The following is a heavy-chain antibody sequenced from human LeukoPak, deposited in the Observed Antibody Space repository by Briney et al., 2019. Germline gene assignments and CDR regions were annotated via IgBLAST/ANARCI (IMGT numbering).Heavy chain of an antibody. CDR1: GFTVSANY. Sequence: PGGSLRLSCAASGFTVSANYMTWVRQAPGKGLEWVSSIYSGGSTYYSDSVKGRFTISRDNSKNTLYLQMNSLRPEDTAVYYCARDFYGGRYGVDYWGQGTLVTVSS. CDR2: IYSGGST. J-gene: IGHJ4*02. D-gene: IGHD1-26*01. V-gene: IGHV3-66*02. CDR3: ARDFYGGRYGVDY.